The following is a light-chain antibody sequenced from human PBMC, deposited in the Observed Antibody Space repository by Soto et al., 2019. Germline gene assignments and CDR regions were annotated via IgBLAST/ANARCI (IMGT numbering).Light chain of an antibody. CDR1: SGDIGSYNR. V-gene: IGLV2-23*03. CDR2: EGS. CDR3: CSYAGSSTFLVV. J-gene: IGLJ2*01. Sequence: QSVLTQPASVSGSPGQSITISCTGTSGDIGSYNRVSWYQQHPGKAPKLMIYEGSKRPSGVSNRFSGSKSGNTASLTISGLQAEDEADYYCCSYAGSSTFLVVFGGGTKVTVL.